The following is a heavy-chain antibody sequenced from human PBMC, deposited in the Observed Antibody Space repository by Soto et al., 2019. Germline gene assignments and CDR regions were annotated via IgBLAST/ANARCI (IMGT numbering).Heavy chain of an antibody. CDR3: AKDRSSTSCYAFDY. Sequence: GGSLRLSCAASGFTFRNYSMSWARQAPGKGLEWVSAISGSGGTTHYADSVKGRFTISRDNSKNKLYLQMNSLRVEDTSVYYCAKDRSSTSCYAFDYWGQGSLVTVSS. J-gene: IGHJ4*02. D-gene: IGHD2-2*01. CDR2: ISGSGGTT. V-gene: IGHV3-23*01. CDR1: GFTFRNYS.